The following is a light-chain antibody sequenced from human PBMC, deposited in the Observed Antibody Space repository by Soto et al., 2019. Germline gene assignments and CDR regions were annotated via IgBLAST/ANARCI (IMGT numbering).Light chain of an antibody. V-gene: IGKV3-20*01. CDR2: GAS. CDR1: QSVSSSY. Sequence: EIVLTQSTDTLSLSPGERATLSCRASQSVSSSYLAWYQQKPGQAPRLLIYGASSRATGIPDRSSGSGSGTDFTLTISRLEPEDFAVYYCQQYGSSPTFGQGTKVDIK. J-gene: IGKJ1*01. CDR3: QQYGSSPT.